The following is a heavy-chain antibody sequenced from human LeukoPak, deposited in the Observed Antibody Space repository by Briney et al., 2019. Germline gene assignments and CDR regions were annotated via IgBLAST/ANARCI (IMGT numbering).Heavy chain of an antibody. V-gene: IGHV4-59*06. D-gene: IGHD3-10*01. CDR1: GGSISSYY. CDR2: IYYSGDT. J-gene: IGHJ5*02. Sequence: SETLSLTCTVSGGSISSYYWSWIRQHPGKGLEWIGYIYYSGDTYYNPSLKSRLTISVDTSQNQFSLRLSSVTAADTAVYYCARVQAAVNWFDPWGQGILVTVSS. CDR3: ARVQAAVNWFDP.